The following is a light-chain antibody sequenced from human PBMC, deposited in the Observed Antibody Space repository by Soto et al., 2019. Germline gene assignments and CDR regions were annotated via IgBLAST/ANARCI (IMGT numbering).Light chain of an antibody. J-gene: IGLJ1*01. CDR2: GNT. V-gene: IGLV1-40*01. CDR1: SSNIGAGYD. Sequence: QSVLTQPPSVSGAPGQRVTISCTGSSSNIGAGYDVHWYQQLPGRAPKLLIYGNTNRPSGVPDRFSGSKSGTSASLAITGLQAEDEADYYCSSYTTSNTRQIVFGTGTKLTVL. CDR3: SSYTTSNTRQIV.